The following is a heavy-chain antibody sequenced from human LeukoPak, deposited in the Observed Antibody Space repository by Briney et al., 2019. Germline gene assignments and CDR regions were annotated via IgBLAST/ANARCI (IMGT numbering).Heavy chain of an antibody. J-gene: IGHJ4*02. CDR1: GGSISSSSYY. CDR3: ARLYYDSSGYYQICYFGY. D-gene: IGHD3-22*01. CDR2: IYYSGST. Sequence: SETLSLTCTVSGGSISSSSYYWGWIRQPPGKGLEWIGSIYYSGSTYYNPSLKSRVTISVDTSKNQFSLNLSSVTAADMAVYYCARLYYDSSGYYQICYFGYWGQGTLVTVSS. V-gene: IGHV4-39*01.